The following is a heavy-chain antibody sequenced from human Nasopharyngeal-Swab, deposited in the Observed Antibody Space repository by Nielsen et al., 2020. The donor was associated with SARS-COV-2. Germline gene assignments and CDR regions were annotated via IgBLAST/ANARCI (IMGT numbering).Heavy chain of an antibody. Sequence: GGSLRLSCAASGFTVSSNYMSWVCQAPGKGLEWVSVIYSGGSTYYADSVKGRFTISRDNSKNTLYLQMNSLRAEDTAVYYCARASYYDSSGYYLYYFDYWGQGTLVTVSS. CDR3: ARASYYDSSGYYLYYFDY. J-gene: IGHJ4*02. V-gene: IGHV3-53*01. CDR2: IYSGGST. D-gene: IGHD3-22*01. CDR1: GFTVSSNY.